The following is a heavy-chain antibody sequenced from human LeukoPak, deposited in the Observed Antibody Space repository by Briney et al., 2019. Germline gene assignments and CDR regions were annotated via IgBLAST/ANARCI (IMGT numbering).Heavy chain of an antibody. CDR3: ARWYCSSTSCYWASNYYYYGMDV. CDR1: GGSFSGYY. CDR2: INHSGST. V-gene: IGHV4-34*01. J-gene: IGHJ6*02. D-gene: IGHD2-2*01. Sequence: PSETLSLTCAVYGGSFSGYYWSWIRQPPGKGLEWIGEINHSGSTNYNPSLKSRVTISVDTSKNQFSLKLSSVTAADTAVYYCARWYCSSTSCYWASNYYYYGMDVWGQGTTVTVSS.